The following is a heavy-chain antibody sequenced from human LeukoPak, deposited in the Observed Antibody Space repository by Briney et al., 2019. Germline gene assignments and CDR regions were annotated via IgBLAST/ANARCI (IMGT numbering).Heavy chain of an antibody. V-gene: IGHV1-18*01. D-gene: IGHD3-22*01. CDR1: GYTFTSYG. CDR3: ARRGRPNYYDSSGYYVY. CDR2: ISAYNGNT. J-gene: IGHJ4*02. Sequence: GASVKVSCKASGYTFTSYGISWVRQAPGQGLEWMGWISAYNGNTKYAQKLQGRVTMTTDTSTSTAYMELRSLRSDDTAVYYCARRGRPNYYDSSGYYVYWGQGTLVTVSS.